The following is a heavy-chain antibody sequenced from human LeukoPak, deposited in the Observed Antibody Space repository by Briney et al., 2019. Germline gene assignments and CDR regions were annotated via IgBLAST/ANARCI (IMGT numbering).Heavy chain of an antibody. D-gene: IGHD3-10*01. J-gene: IGHJ6*04. CDR1: GYSFTSYW. CDR3: PRLSSGSYYTYYYGMDV. CDR2: IDPSDSYT. Sequence: GESLKSSCKGSGYSFTSYWISWVRQMPGKGLEWMGRIDPSDSYTNYSPSFQGHVTISADKSISTAYLQWSSLKASDTPMYYCPRLSSGSYYTYYYGMDVWGKGTTVTVSS. V-gene: IGHV5-10-1*01.